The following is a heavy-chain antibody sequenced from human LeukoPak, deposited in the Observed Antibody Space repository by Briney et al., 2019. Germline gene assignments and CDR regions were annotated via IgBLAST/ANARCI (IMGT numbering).Heavy chain of an antibody. J-gene: IGHJ6*04. CDR2: IYYSGST. D-gene: IGHD5-12*01. CDR1: GGSVISGSHY. Sequence: SETLSLTCTVSGGSVISGSHYWTWIRQSPGRGLEWIGYIYYSGSTNYNPSLKSRVTISVDTSKNQFSLKLSAVTAADTAVYYRARDYLILATNYYFYYGMDVWGKGTTVIVSS. CDR3: ARDYLILATNYYFYYGMDV. V-gene: IGHV4-61*01.